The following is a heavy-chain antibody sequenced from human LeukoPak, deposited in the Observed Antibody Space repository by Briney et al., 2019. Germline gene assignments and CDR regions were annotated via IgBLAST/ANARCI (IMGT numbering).Heavy chain of an antibody. CDR3: ARDLVTRRGCSSTSCYTPFDY. CDR2: MNPNSGNT. V-gene: IGHV1-8*03. D-gene: IGHD2-2*02. J-gene: IGHJ4*02. Sequence: ASVKVSCKASGYTFTSYDINWVRQATGQGLEWMGWMNPNSGNTGYAQKFQGRVTITRNTSISTAYMELSSLRSEDTAVYYCARDLVTRRGCSSTSCYTPFDYWGQGTLVTVSS. CDR1: GYTFTSYD.